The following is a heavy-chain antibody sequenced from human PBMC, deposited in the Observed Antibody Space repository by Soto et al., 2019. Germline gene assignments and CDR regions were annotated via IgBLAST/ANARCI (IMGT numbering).Heavy chain of an antibody. J-gene: IGHJ6*02. CDR2: INPNSGGT. Sequence: QVQLVQSGAEVKKPGASVKVSCKASGYTFTGYYMHRVRQAPGQGLEWMGWINPNSGGTNYAQKFQGRVTMTRDTSISTAYMELSRLRSDDTAVYYCARTTVTTPLYYYYYGMDVWGQGTTVTVSS. CDR3: ARTTVTTPLYYYYYGMDV. CDR1: GYTFTGYY. D-gene: IGHD4-17*01. V-gene: IGHV1-2*02.